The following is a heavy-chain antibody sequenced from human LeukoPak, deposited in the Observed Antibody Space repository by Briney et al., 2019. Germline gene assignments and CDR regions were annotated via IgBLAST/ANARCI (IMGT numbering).Heavy chain of an antibody. V-gene: IGHV1-46*01. J-gene: IGHJ5*02. Sequence: GASVKVSCKTSGYTFTKYLIHWVRQAHGQGLERVGTINPNGDATNYAPRLQGRLTLTQDTSTSTVYMELRGLTPDDTAVYYCARPLFCAFDNCGYWLDPWGPGTLVTVSS. CDR1: GYTFTKYL. CDR3: ARPLFCAFDNCGYWLDP. CDR2: INPNGDAT. D-gene: IGHD1-20*01.